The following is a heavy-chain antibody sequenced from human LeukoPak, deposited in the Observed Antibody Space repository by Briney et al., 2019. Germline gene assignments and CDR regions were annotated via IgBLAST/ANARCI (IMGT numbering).Heavy chain of an antibody. CDR2: ISGSGGST. CDR3: AKDPPMRDWFDP. Sequence: GGSLRLSCAASGFTVSSNYMSWVRQAPGKGLEWVSAISGSGGSTYYADSVKGRFTISRDNSKNTLYLQMNSLRAEDTAVYYCAKDPPMRDWFDPWGQGTLVTVSS. V-gene: IGHV3-23*01. D-gene: IGHD3-22*01. J-gene: IGHJ5*02. CDR1: GFTVSSNY.